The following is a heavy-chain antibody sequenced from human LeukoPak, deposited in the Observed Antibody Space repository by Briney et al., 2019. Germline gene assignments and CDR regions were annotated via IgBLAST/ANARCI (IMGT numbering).Heavy chain of an antibody. CDR3: ATDHLGMNWFDP. CDR1: GYTLTELS. D-gene: IGHD7-27*01. Sequence: GASVKVSCKVSGYTLTELSMHWVRQAPGKGPEWMGGFDPEDGETIYARKFQGRVTMTEDTSTDTAYMELSSLRSEDTAVYYCATDHLGMNWFDPWGQGTLVAVSS. CDR2: FDPEDGET. J-gene: IGHJ5*02. V-gene: IGHV1-24*01.